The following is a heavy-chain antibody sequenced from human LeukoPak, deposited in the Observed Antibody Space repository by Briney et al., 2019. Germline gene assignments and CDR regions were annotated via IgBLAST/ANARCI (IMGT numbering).Heavy chain of an antibody. J-gene: IGHJ5*02. Sequence: GGSLRLSCAASGFTFSSYAMHWVRQAPGKGLEWVAVISYDGSNKYYADSVKGRFTISRDNSENTLYLQMNSLRAEDTAVYYCARVPKRIQLWLGNWFDPWGQGTLVTVSS. D-gene: IGHD5-18*01. CDR1: GFTFSSYA. CDR2: ISYDGSNK. V-gene: IGHV3-30*04. CDR3: ARVPKRIQLWLGNWFDP.